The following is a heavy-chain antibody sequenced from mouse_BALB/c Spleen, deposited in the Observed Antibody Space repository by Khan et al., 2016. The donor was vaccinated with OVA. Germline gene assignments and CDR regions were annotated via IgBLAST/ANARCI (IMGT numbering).Heavy chain of an antibody. CDR2: IYYSGTV. D-gene: IGHD1-1*01. CDR1: GISITSGNYR. J-gene: IGHJ1*01. CDR3: ARDYGSLYWYFDV. Sequence: VQLKESGPGLVKPSQTVSLTCTVTGISITSGNYRWSWIRLFPGNNLEWIGNIYYSGTVTYNPSLTSRTTITRDTSKNQFFLEMNSLTAEDTATYYCARDYGSLYWYFDVWGAGTTVTVSS. V-gene: IGHV3-5*02.